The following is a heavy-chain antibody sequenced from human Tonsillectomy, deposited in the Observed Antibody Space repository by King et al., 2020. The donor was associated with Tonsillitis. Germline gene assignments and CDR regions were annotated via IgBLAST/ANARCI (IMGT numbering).Heavy chain of an antibody. J-gene: IGHJ6*02. CDR2: ISSSGSHT. Sequence: VQLVESGGGLVKPGGSLRLSCAASGFSFRTYSMNWVRQAPGKGLEWVSSISSSGSHTHYADSVKGRFTISRDNAKNSLYLQMNSLRAEDTAVYYCARDLIVDTWILHYHGMDVGGRGTTVTVP. V-gene: IGHV3-21*01. CDR1: GFSFRTYS. CDR3: ARDLIVDTWILHYHGMDV. D-gene: IGHD5-18*01.